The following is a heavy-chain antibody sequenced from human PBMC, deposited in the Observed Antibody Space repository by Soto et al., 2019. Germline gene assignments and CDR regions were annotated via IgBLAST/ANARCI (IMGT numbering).Heavy chain of an antibody. Sequence: GGSLRLSCAASGFTFSNDAMTWVRQAPGKGLECVSSITGSSRSIFYADAVKGRFTISRDNSRNILFLQMNDLRADDTAVYYCARGVGSGWSRFYFDFWGQGTMVTVYS. D-gene: IGHD6-19*01. CDR3: ARGVGSGWSRFYFDF. CDR1: GFTFSNDA. J-gene: IGHJ4*02. V-gene: IGHV3-23*01. CDR2: ITGSSRSI.